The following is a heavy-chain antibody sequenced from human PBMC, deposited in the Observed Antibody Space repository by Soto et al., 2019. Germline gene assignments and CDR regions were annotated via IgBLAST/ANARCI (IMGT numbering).Heavy chain of an antibody. D-gene: IGHD5-12*01. Sequence: QGQLVQSGAEGKKPGSSVKVSCKTSGGTFCSYAISCVLQAPGHGLEWMRGIVPPFRTTNYAQKFQGRVTITADTSTYAVYMEMSGLRSGHTAVYYCAGGGYSGTWSNLLDRCGLDVCGQRTTVPV. CDR3: AGGGYSGTWSNLLDRCGLDV. CDR1: GGTFCSYA. J-gene: IGHJ6*02. V-gene: IGHV1-69*06. CDR2: IVPPFRTT.